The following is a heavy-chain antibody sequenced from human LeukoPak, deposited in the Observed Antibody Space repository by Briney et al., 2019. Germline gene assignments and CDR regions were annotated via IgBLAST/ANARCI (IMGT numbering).Heavy chain of an antibody. J-gene: IGHJ4*02. D-gene: IGHD6-19*01. CDR2: ISYDGSNK. CDR3: AKGGQQWLVPFDY. CDR1: GVTFSSYG. V-gene: IGHV3-30*18. Sequence: GGSLRLSCAASGVTFSSYGMHWVRQAPGKGLEWVAFISYDGSNKYYADSVKGRFTISRDNSKNTLYLQMNSLRPEDTAVYYCAKGGQQWLVPFDYWGQGTLVIVSS.